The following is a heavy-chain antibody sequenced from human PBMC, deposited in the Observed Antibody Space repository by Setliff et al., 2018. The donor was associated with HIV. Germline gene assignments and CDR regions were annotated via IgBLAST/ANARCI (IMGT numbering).Heavy chain of an antibody. D-gene: IGHD2-8*02. CDR1: GFNINNKY. CDR2: IYSDDYT. CDR3: AKVYGTGYFYYYYGMHV. Sequence: TGGSLRLSCAASGFNINNKYMSWVRQAPGKGLEWVSIIYSDDYTKYADSVKGRFTISRDNSKNMLFLEMNYLRAEDTAVYYCAKVYGTGYFYYYYGMHVWGQGTTVTVSS. V-gene: IGHV3-66*01. J-gene: IGHJ6*02.